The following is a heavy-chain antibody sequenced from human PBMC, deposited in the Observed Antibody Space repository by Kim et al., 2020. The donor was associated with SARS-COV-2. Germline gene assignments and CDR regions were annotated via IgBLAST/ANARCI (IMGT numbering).Heavy chain of an antibody. CDR1: GGSISSSSYY. CDR2: NYYSGST. D-gene: IGHD6-19*01. Sequence: SETLSLTCTVSGGSISSSSYYWGWNRPPPGKGLEWIGSNYYSGSTYHNPSLKSRVTIYVDTSKNPFSLNLSSVTAAATAECSCPSHLRGVISLAGWFDF. V-gene: IGHV4-39*01. CDR3: PSHLRGVISLAGWFDF. J-gene: IGHJ5*01.